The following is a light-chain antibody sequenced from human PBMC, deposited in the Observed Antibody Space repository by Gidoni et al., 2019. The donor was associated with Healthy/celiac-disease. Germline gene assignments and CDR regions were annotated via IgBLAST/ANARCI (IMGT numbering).Light chain of an antibody. V-gene: IGKV3-11*01. CDR3: QQRSNWPPGT. CDR1: QCVSSY. Sequence: IVLTQSPATLSLSPGERATLSCRASQCVSSYFAWYQQKPGQAPTLLIYDASNMATGIPARLSGSGSGTDFTLTHSSLEPEDFAVYDCQQRSNWPPGTFXQXTKVEIK. J-gene: IGKJ1*01. CDR2: DAS.